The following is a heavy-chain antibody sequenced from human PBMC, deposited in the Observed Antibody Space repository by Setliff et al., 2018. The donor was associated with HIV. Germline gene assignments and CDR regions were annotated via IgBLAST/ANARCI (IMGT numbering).Heavy chain of an antibody. CDR1: GFTFISYS. CDR3: ARDDWTCSDGTCFPITFDC. J-gene: IGHJ4*02. D-gene: IGHD2-15*01. Sequence: PGGSLRLSCAASGFTFISYSMNWVRQAPGKGLEWVSFISPSGTYIHYADSLKCRFTSSRDNAMNSLYLQMNSLRVEDTAVYYCARDDWTCSDGTCFPITFDCWGQGTLVTVSS. V-gene: IGHV3-21*01. CDR2: ISPSGTYI.